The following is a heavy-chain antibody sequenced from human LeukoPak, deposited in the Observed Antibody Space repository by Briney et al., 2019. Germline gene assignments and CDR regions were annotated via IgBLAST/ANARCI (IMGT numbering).Heavy chain of an antibody. CDR3: ARVVFCSGGSCYRYYFDY. CDR1: GGSFSGYY. CDR2: ISHSGST. Sequence: SETLSLTCAVYGGSFSGYYWSWIRQPPGKGLEWIGEISHSGSTNYNPSLKSRVTISVDTSKNQFSLKLSSVTAADTAVYYCARVVFCSGGSCYRYYFDYWGQGTLVTV. V-gene: IGHV4-34*01. J-gene: IGHJ4*02. D-gene: IGHD2-15*01.